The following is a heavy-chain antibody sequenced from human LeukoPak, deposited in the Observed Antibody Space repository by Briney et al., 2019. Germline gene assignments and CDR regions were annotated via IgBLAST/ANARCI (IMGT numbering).Heavy chain of an antibody. Sequence: GGSLRLSCVASGLPIGDFAMHWVRQAPGQGLEWVSLISGDGVSTFFADSVKGRFSISRDNSKNSLFLEMSSLRTEDTAMYYCARESGKFDYWGQGTLVAVTS. V-gene: IGHV3-43*02. CDR2: ISGDGVST. J-gene: IGHJ4*02. CDR3: ARESGKFDY. CDR1: GLPIGDFA.